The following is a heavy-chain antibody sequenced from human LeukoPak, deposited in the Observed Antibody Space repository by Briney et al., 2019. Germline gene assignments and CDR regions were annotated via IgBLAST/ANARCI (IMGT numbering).Heavy chain of an antibody. Sequence: GRSLRLSCAASGFTFSDYEMNWVRQAPGKGLEWVSYISNSGSTIYYADSVKGRFTISRDNAKNSLYLKLNSLRAEDTALYYCARRGYFDYWGQGTLVTVSS. CDR2: ISNSGSTI. CDR1: GFTFSDYE. V-gene: IGHV3-48*03. J-gene: IGHJ4*02. CDR3: ARRGYFDY.